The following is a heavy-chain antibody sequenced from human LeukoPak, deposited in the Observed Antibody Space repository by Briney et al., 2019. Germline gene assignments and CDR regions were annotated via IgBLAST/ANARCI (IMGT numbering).Heavy chain of an antibody. V-gene: IGHV1-46*01. J-gene: IGHJ6*03. CDR3: ARNGHYGGNSHYYYYYYMDV. CDR2: INPSGGST. CDR1: GYTFTSYY. Sequence: ASVKVSCKASGYTFTSYYMHWVRQAPGQGLEWMGIINPSGGSTSYAQKFQGRVTMTRDTSTSTVYMELSSLRSEDTAVYYCARNGHYGGNSHYYYYYYMDVWGKGTTVTISS. D-gene: IGHD4-23*01.